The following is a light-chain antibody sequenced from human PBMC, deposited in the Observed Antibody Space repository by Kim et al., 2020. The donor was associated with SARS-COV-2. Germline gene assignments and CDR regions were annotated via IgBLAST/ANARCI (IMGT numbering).Light chain of an antibody. CDR1: DNVGIS. CDR2: DAA. J-gene: IGKJ4*01. Sequence: PGESATLACRARDNVGISVAWYRQTPGQGPRLLIYDAAIRAAGIPDRFSGSGSGTDFTLTIGSLAPEDFAVYYCQQRGNWPPALTFGGGTKVDIK. V-gene: IGKV3-11*01. CDR3: QQRGNWPPALT.